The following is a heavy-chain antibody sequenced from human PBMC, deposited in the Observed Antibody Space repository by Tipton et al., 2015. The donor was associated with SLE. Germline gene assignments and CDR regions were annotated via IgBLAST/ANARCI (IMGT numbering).Heavy chain of an antibody. CDR2: INHSGST. CDR1: GGSFSGYY. Sequence: TLSLTCAVYGGSFSGYYWSWIRQPPGKGLEWIGEINHSGSTNYNLSLKSRVTISVDTSKNQFSLKLSSVTAADTAVYYCARKVRGAIIGYWGQGTLVTVSS. D-gene: IGHD3-10*01. V-gene: IGHV4-34*01. CDR3: ARKVRGAIIGY. J-gene: IGHJ4*02.